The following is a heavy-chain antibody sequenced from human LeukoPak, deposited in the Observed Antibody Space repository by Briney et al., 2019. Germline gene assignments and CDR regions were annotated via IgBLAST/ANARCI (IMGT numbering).Heavy chain of an antibody. V-gene: IGHV2-5*01. J-gene: IGHJ5*02. Sequence: VSGPTLVKPTQTLTLSCTFSGFSLSTSGVGVGWIRQPPGKALEWLALIYWNDDKRYSPSLKSRLTITKDTSKNQVVLTMTNMDPVDTATYYCAHRHPGSSGYDFVPRFDPWGQGTLVTVSS. CDR2: IYWNDDK. CDR3: AHRHPGSSGYDFVPRFDP. CDR1: GFSLSTSGVG. D-gene: IGHD5-12*01.